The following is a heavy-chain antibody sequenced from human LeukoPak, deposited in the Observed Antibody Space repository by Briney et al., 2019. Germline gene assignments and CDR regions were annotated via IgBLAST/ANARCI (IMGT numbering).Heavy chain of an antibody. D-gene: IGHD2-2*03. J-gene: IGHJ4*02. CDR2: IYYSGST. V-gene: IGHV4-39*01. CDR1: GGSISSRSYY. CDR3: ARLDSVSDGDY. Sequence: SETLSLTCTVSGGSISSRSYYWGWIRQPPGKGLEWIGNIYYSGSTYYNPSLKSRVTISVDTSKNQFSLKLSSVTAADTAVYYCARLDSVSDGDYWGQGTLVTVSS.